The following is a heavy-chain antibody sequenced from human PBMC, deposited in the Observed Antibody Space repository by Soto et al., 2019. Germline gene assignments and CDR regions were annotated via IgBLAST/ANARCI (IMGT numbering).Heavy chain of an antibody. D-gene: IGHD6-19*01. CDR3: ARRSSGGDEALAI. Sequence: ASVKVACKACGYSFTSYGRSWVRQAPGQGLEWMGWISAYNGNTNYAQKLQGRVTMNTETSTSTAYMELRSLRYDDPAVYYCARRSSGGDEALAIWGQGTMDTVS. V-gene: IGHV1-18*01. CDR2: ISAYNGNT. CDR1: GYSFTSYG. J-gene: IGHJ3*02.